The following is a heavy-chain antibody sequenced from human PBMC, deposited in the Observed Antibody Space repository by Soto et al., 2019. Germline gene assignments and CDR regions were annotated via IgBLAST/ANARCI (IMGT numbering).Heavy chain of an antibody. D-gene: IGHD6-19*01. Sequence: XETLSLTCAVYGGSFSGYYWSWIRQPPGKGLEWIGEINHSGSTNYNPSLKSRVTISVDTSKNQFSLKLSSVTAADTAVYYCARIPSTRIVAGTARDYWGQGTLVTVSS. V-gene: IGHV4-34*01. J-gene: IGHJ4*02. CDR3: ARIPSTRIVAGTARDY. CDR1: GGSFSGYY. CDR2: INHSGST.